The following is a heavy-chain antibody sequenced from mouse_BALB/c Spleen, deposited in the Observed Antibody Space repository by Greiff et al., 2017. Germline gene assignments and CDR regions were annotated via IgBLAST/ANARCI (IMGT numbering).Heavy chain of an antibody. CDR1: GFNIKDYY. D-gene: IGHD1-1*01. CDR3: NANYGSSHYAMDY. V-gene: IGHV14-4*02. J-gene: IGHJ4*01. CDR2: IDPENGDT. Sequence: VQLQQSGAELVRSGASVKLSCTASGFNIKDYYMHWVKQRPEQGLEWIGWIDPENGDTEYATKFQGKATMTADTSSNTAYLQLSSLTSEDTAVYYCNANYGSSHYAMDYWGQGTSVTVSS.